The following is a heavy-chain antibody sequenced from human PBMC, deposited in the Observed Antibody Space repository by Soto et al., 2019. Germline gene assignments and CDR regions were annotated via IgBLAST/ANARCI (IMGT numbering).Heavy chain of an antibody. Sequence: GGSLRLSCAASGFTFSSFGMHWVRQAPGKGLEWVSLIWYDGSKKSYGDSVKGRFTISRDNSRNTVYLQMNSLRADDTAVYYCARDAWHYRLWSGYYPSRNGMDVWGEGTTVTVSS. CDR3: ARDAWHYRLWSGYYPSRNGMDV. J-gene: IGHJ6*04. D-gene: IGHD3-3*01. CDR1: GFTFSSFG. CDR2: IWYDGSKK. V-gene: IGHV3-33*01.